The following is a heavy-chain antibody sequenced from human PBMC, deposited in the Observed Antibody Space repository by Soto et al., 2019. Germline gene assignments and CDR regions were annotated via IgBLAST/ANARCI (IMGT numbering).Heavy chain of an antibody. CDR3: ARDPYGSGSYYNSYFDY. V-gene: IGHV3-30-3*01. CDR1: GFTFSSYA. Sequence: QVQLVESGGGVVQPGRSLRLSCAASGFTFSSYAMHWVRQAPGKGLEWVAVISYDGSNKYYADSVKGRFTISRDNSKYTLYLQMNSLRAEDTAVYYCARDPYGSGSYYNSYFDYWGQGTLVTVSS. CDR2: ISYDGSNK. J-gene: IGHJ4*02. D-gene: IGHD3-10*01.